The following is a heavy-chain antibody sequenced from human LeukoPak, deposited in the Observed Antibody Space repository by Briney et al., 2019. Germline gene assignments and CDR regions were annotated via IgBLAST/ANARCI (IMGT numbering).Heavy chain of an antibody. CDR3: ARADCSSTSCLNAFDI. CDR1: VYTFIGYY. V-gene: IGHV1-2*06. Sequence: ASVKVSCKASVYTFIGYYMHWVRQAPGQGLEWVGRINPNSGGTNYAQKFQGRVTMTRDTSISTAYMELSRLRSDDTAVYYCARADCSSTSCLNAFDIWSQGTMVTVSS. J-gene: IGHJ3*02. CDR2: INPNSGGT. D-gene: IGHD2-2*01.